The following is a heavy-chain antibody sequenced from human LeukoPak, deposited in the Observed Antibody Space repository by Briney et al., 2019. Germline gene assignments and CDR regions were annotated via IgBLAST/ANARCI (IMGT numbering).Heavy chain of an antibody. D-gene: IGHD3-9*01. CDR1: GYTFTDYY. CDR2: INPNTDGA. V-gene: IGHV1-2*02. CDR3: ARSAGNVLTGRDSYFDY. J-gene: IGHJ4*02. Sequence: ASVKVSCKASGYTFTDYYIHWVRQAPGQGLEWMGWINPNTDGAIYAQKFQGRVTMTRDTSISTAYMELSRLRSDDTAVYYCARSAGNVLTGRDSYFDYWGQGTLVTVSS.